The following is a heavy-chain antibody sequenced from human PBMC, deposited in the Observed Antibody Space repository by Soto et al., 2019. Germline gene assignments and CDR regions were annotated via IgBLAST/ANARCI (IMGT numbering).Heavy chain of an antibody. Sequence: QVQLVPSGAEVKKPGSSVKVSCKASGGTFSSYAISWVRQAPGQGLEWMGGIIPIFGTANYAQKFQGRVTSTADKATSTAYMELSSLRSEDTAVYYCARGRGTYYHSSGYYYEYYWGQGTLVTVSS. CDR2: IIPIFGTA. CDR1: GGTFSSYA. D-gene: IGHD3-22*01. CDR3: ARGRGTYYHSSGYYYEYY. J-gene: IGHJ4*02. V-gene: IGHV1-69*06.